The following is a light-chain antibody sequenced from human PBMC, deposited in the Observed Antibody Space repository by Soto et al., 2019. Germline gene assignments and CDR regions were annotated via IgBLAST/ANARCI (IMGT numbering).Light chain of an antibody. CDR2: GNN. J-gene: IGLJ3*02. V-gene: IGLV1-40*01. Sequence: QSVLTQPPSVSGAPGQRVTISCTGTSSNIGAGYDVHWYQQVPGTAPKLLIYGNNNRPSGVPDLFSGSKSGTSASLAITVLQAEDEADYYCQSYDSSRSGWVFGGGTKVTVL. CDR3: QSYDSSRSGWV. CDR1: SSNIGAGYD.